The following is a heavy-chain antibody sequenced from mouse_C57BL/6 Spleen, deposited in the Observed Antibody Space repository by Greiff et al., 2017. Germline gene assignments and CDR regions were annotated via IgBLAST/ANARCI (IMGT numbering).Heavy chain of an antibody. CDR1: GYSFTDYN. V-gene: IGHV1-39*01. Sequence: QLKESGPELVKPGASVKISCKASGYSFTDYNMNWVKQSNGKSLEWIGVINPNYGTTSYNQKFKGKATLTVDQSSSTAYMQLNSLTSEDSAVYYCARSHYYGSRDYAMDYWGQGTSVTVSS. J-gene: IGHJ4*01. CDR2: INPNYGTT. CDR3: ARSHYYGSRDYAMDY. D-gene: IGHD1-1*01.